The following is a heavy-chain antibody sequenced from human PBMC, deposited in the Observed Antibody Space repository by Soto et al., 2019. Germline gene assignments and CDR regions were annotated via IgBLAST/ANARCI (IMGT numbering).Heavy chain of an antibody. Sequence: QVQLVESGGGVVQPGRSLRLSCAASGFFFRNFGMHWVRRAPGKGLEWVAAISGDGNDKYYPDSMKGRFTISRDNFNNTLYLQLNSLRPEDTAVYHCVQGASTAHQPLDSWGHGVLVTVSS. CDR3: VQGASTAHQPLDS. CDR2: ISGDGNDK. CDR1: GFFFRNFG. V-gene: IGHV3-30*03. J-gene: IGHJ5*01. D-gene: IGHD1-26*01.